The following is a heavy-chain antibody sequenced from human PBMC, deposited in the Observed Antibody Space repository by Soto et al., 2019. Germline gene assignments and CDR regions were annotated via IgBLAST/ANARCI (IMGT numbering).Heavy chain of an antibody. D-gene: IGHD3-3*01. CDR2: IKQDGSEK. CDR1: RFTFSRYW. CDR3: ASGNYDFWIGYQTDYLDY. Sequence: GDSLKISCAASRFTFSRYWMNWVRQAPGRGLEWVANIKQDGSEKYYVDSVKGRFTISRDNAKNSLYLQMNSLRAEDTAVYYCASGNYDFWIGYQTDYLDYWGQGTLVIVSS. V-gene: IGHV3-7*03. J-gene: IGHJ4*02.